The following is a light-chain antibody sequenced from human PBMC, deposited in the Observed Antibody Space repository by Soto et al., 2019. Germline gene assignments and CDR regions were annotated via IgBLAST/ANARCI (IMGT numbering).Light chain of an antibody. CDR2: DVS. J-gene: IGLJ2*01. Sequence: QSALTQPASVSGSPGQSITISCTGTSSDVGSYNSVSWYQQHPGKAPKVMIYDVSNRPSGVSNRFSGSKSGNTASLTISGLQAEDDADYYCGSYTSSSTLVFGGGTQLTVL. CDR3: GSYTSSSTLV. CDR1: SSDVGSYNS. V-gene: IGLV2-14*01.